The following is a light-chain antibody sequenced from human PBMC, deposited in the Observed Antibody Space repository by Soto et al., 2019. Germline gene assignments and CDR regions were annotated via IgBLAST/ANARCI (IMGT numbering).Light chain of an antibody. CDR2: DAS. V-gene: IGKV1-5*01. Sequence: DIQMTQSPSTLSASVGDSVTITCRASQNIRNWLAWYQQKPGKAPXXLIYDASSLKSGVPARFSGSGSGTEFTLTISSLQPDDFASYYCQQYNTYSTFGQGTRLEIK. CDR1: QNIRNW. CDR3: QQYNTYST. J-gene: IGKJ5*01.